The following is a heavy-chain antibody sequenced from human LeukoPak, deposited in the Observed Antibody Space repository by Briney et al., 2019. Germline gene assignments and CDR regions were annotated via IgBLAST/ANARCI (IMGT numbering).Heavy chain of an antibody. J-gene: IGHJ4*02. Sequence: PGGSLRLSCAASGFTFSSYGMHWVRQAPGKGLEWVAFIRYDGGNTYYVDSVKGRFTISRDNSKNTLYLQMNSPRAEDTAVYYCAKHLFTGSYTSTFDYWGQGTLVTVSS. CDR2: IRYDGGNT. D-gene: IGHD1-26*01. CDR3: AKHLFTGSYTSTFDY. CDR1: GFTFSSYG. V-gene: IGHV3-30*02.